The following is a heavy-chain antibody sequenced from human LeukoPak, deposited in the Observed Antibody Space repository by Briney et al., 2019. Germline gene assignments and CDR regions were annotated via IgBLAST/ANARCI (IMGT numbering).Heavy chain of an antibody. CDR3: ARNMVD. V-gene: IGHV4-34*01. Sequence: SETLSLTCAVYGGSFSGYYWSWIRQPPGKGLEWIGEINHSGSTNYNPSLKSRVTISVDTSKNQFSLELSSVTAADTAVYYCARNMVDWSQGTLVTVSS. J-gene: IGHJ4*02. CDR2: INHSGST. D-gene: IGHD3-10*01. CDR1: GGSFSGYY.